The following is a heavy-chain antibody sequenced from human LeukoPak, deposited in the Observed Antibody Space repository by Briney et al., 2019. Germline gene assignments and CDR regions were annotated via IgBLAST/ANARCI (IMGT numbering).Heavy chain of an antibody. J-gene: IGHJ5*02. CDR2: ISAYNGNT. D-gene: IGHD1-26*01. V-gene: IGHV1-18*01. CDR1: GYTFTSYG. CDR3: ARGPLERELPQGNWFDP. Sequence: ASVKVSCKASGYTFTSYGISWVRQAPGQGLEWMGWISAYNGNTNYAQKLQGRVTMTTDTSTSTAYMELRSLRSDDTAAYYCARGPLERELPQGNWFDPWGQGTLVTVSS.